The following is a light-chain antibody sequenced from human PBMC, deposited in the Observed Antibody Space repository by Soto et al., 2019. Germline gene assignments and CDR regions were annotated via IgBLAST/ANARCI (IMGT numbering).Light chain of an antibody. J-gene: IGKJ1*01. CDR1: QNVDSN. Sequence: EIVLTQSPGTLSLSPGERATLSCRASQNVDSNYLAWYQQKPGQAPRLLIYGASTRATGIPARFSGSGSGTEFTLTINSLQSEDFVVYYCQQYNNWPQTFGQGTKVDI. CDR3: QQYNNWPQT. CDR2: GAS. V-gene: IGKV3D-15*01.